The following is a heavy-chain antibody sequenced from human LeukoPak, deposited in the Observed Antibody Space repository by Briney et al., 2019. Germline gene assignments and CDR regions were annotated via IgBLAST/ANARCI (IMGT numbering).Heavy chain of an antibody. D-gene: IGHD2-15*01. J-gene: IGHJ4*02. CDR2: IYHSGST. CDR1: GYSISSGYY. CDR3: ARVDIPGYYFDY. V-gene: IGHV4-38-2*02. Sequence: SETLSLTCTVSGYSISSGYYWGWIRQPPGKGLEWIGSIYHSGSTYYNPSLKSRVTISVDTSKNQFSLKLSSVTAADTAVYYCARVDIPGYYFDYWGQGTLVTVSS.